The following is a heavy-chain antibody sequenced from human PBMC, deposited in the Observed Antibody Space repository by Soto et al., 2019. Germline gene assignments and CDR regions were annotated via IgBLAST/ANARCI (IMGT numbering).Heavy chain of an antibody. Sequence: SETLSLTCAVYGGSFSGYHWSWIRQPPGKGLEWIGEVNHSGSTNYNPSLKSRVTMSVDTSKNQFSLKLSSVTAADTAVYYCARVAPYCSGGSCYYRYYYYMDVWGKGTTVTVSS. J-gene: IGHJ6*03. D-gene: IGHD2-15*01. CDR1: GGSFSGYH. V-gene: IGHV4-34*01. CDR3: ARVAPYCSGGSCYYRYYYYMDV. CDR2: VNHSGST.